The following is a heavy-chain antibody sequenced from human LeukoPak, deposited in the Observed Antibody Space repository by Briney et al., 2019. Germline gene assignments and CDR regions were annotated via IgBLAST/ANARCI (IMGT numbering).Heavy chain of an antibody. J-gene: IGHJ6*03. CDR2: ISAYNGNT. D-gene: IGHD2-15*01. V-gene: IGHV1-18*01. CDR1: GYTFTSYG. Sequence: ASVKVSCKASGYTFTSYGISWVRQAPGQGLEWMGWISAYNGNTNYAQKLRGRVTMTTDTSTSTAYMELRSLRSDDTAVYYCARIQIGYCSGGSCYRDDYYYMDVWGKGTTVTISS. CDR3: ARIQIGYCSGGSCYRDDYYYMDV.